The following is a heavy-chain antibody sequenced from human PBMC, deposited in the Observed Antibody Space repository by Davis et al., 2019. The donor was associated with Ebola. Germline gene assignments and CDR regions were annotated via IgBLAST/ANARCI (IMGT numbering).Heavy chain of an antibody. V-gene: IGHV4-61*01. CDR3: ARLGYCTNGVCFDY. D-gene: IGHD2-8*01. CDR1: GGSISSSSYY. CDR2: IYYSGST. J-gene: IGHJ4*02. Sequence: SETLSLTCTVSGGSISSSSYYWSWIRQPPGKGLEWIGYIYYSGSTNYNPSLKSRVTISVDTSKNQFSLKLSSVTAADTAVYYCARLGYCTNGVCFDYWGQGTLVTVSS.